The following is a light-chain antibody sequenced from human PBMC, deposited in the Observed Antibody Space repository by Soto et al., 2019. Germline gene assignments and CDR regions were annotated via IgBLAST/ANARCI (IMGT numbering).Light chain of an antibody. CDR2: GNS. Sequence: HSVLTQPPSVSGAPGQRVTISCTGSSSNIGAGYDVHWYQQLPGTAPKLLIYGNSNRPSGVPDRFSGSKSGTSASLAITGLQAEDEADYYCQSYDISLSVVFGGGTKVTVL. CDR3: QSYDISLSVV. V-gene: IGLV1-40*01. J-gene: IGLJ2*01. CDR1: SSNIGAGYD.